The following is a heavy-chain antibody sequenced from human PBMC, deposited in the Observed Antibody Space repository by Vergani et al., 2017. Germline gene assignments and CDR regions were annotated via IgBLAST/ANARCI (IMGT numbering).Heavy chain of an antibody. CDR3: ARDWEVAVVDYYYMDV. CDR2: INPSGGST. CDR1: GYTFTSYY. Sequence: QVQLVQSGAEVKKPGASVKVSCKASGYTFTSYYMHWVRQAPGQGLEWMGIINPSGGSTSYAQKFQGRVTMTRDTSTSTVYMELSSLRSEDTAVYYCARDWEVAVVDYYYMDVWGKGTTVTVSS. J-gene: IGHJ6*03. V-gene: IGHV1-46*01. D-gene: IGHD2-15*01.